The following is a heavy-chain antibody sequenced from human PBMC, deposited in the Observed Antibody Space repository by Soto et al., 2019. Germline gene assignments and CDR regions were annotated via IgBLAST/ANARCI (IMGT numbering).Heavy chain of an antibody. CDR1: GGSISSSSYY. V-gene: IGHV4-39*01. D-gene: IGHD2-15*01. Sequence: SETLSLTCTVSGGSISSSSYYWGWIRQPPGKGLEWIGSIYYSGSTYYNPSLKSRVTISVDTSKNQFSLKLSSVTAADTAVYYCAAVDCSGGSCYLDHESTINYFDYWGQGTLVTVSS. CDR3: AAVDCSGGSCYLDHESTINYFDY. J-gene: IGHJ4*02. CDR2: IYYSGST.